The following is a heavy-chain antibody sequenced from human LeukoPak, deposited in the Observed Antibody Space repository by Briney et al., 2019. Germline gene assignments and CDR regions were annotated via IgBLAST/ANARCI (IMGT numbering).Heavy chain of an antibody. Sequence: GGSLRLSCAASGFTFSSYGMHWVRQAPGKGLEWVAFIRYDGRNKYYADSVKGRFTISRDNSKNTVYLQMNSLRAEDTAVYYCAAPGVPAATYYFDYWGQGTLVTVSS. CDR1: GFTFSSYG. CDR3: AAPGVPAATYYFDY. V-gene: IGHV3-30*02. D-gene: IGHD2-2*01. CDR2: IRYDGRNK. J-gene: IGHJ4*02.